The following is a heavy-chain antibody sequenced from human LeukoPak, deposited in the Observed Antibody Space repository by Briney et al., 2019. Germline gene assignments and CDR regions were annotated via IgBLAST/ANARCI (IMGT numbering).Heavy chain of an antibody. CDR2: IASDGSHT. J-gene: IGHJ3*02. Sequence: GGSPRLSCAASGVTFSNYFLHWGRPAPGKGVEWGADIASDGSHTFYVESVKGRFTISRDNSKNTLYLQMNSLGTEDTAIYFCARERQDTVIHSGAFDISGEGTMVTVSP. CDR1: GVTFSNYF. CDR3: ARERQDTVIHSGAFDI. D-gene: IGHD2-21*02. V-gene: IGHV3-30-3*01.